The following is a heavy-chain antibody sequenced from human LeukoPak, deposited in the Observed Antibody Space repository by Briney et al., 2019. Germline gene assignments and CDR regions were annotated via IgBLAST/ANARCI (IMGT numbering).Heavy chain of an antibody. D-gene: IGHD4-23*01. V-gene: IGHV4-59*08. Sequence: SETLSLTSTVSGGSMNIYYWRWLRQPPGKGLEWIGYIYYSGSTNYNPSLKSRVTISVDTSKNQFSLKLSSVTAADTALYYCATGYGGNSGSWYFELGGRGTLVAVSS. J-gene: IGHJ2*01. CDR2: IYYSGST. CDR1: GGSMNIYY. CDR3: ATGYGGNSGSWYFEL.